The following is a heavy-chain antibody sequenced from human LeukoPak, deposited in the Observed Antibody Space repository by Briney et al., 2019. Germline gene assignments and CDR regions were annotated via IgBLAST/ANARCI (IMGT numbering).Heavy chain of an antibody. V-gene: IGHV3-48*04. D-gene: IGHD4-17*01. CDR3: ARDNYGDYFDY. CDR1: GFAFSRYG. CDR2: ISGSSGTI. J-gene: IGHJ4*02. Sequence: GGSLRLSCAGSGFAFSRYGMTWVRQAPGKGLEWVSYISGSSGTINYADSVKGRLTISRDNAKNSLFLQMNGLRVEDTAVYYCARDNYGDYFDYWGQGTLVTVSS.